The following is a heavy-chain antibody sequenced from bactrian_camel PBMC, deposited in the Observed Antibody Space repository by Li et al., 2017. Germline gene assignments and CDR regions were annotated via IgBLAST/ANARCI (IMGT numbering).Heavy chain of an antibody. Sequence: HVQLVESGGGSVQAGETLRLSCTDLGLIFADQGMAWYRQAPGSGCEQVSNINSWSGNEYYADSVKGRFAISRDNAKNMVYLQMNSLKPEDTAVYYCLRDPFIVLVADGTYWGQGTQVTVS. CDR1: GLIFADQG. D-gene: IGHD1*01. J-gene: IGHJ4*01. V-gene: IGHV3S63*01. CDR2: INSWSGNE. CDR3: LRDPFIVLVADGTY.